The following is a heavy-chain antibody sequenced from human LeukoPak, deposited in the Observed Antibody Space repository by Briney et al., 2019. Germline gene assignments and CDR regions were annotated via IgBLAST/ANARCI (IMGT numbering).Heavy chain of an antibody. CDR2: IYYSGST. Sequence: PSETLSLTCTVSGGSISGYYWSWIRQPPGKGLEWIGYIYYSGSTKYNPSLKSRVTISGDTSKNQFSLKLISVTAADAAVYYCAGHDYYGSGSYRWGQGTLVTVSS. CDR3: AGHDYYGSGSYR. CDR1: GGSISGYY. J-gene: IGHJ5*02. D-gene: IGHD3-10*01. V-gene: IGHV4-59*08.